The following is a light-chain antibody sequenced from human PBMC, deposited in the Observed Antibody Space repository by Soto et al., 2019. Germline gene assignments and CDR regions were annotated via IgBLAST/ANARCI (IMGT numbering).Light chain of an antibody. CDR2: VGY. V-gene: IGKV2-28*01. Sequence: MSQTEVSMPVCPVELASLSCMFSQSLLHSNGYNYVDWYMAKPGQSLQLVNYVGYNRASGVPDRFSGSGSGTDVTLKISRGEAEDVVVYDRMQALQTPPWTRGQG. CDR1: QSLLHSNGYNY. J-gene: IGKJ1*01. CDR3: MQALQTPPWT.